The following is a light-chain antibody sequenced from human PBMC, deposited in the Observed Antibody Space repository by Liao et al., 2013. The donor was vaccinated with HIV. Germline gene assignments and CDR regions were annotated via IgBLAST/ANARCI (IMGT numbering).Light chain of an antibody. Sequence: SYELTQPPSVSVSPGQTASITCSGDNLGEKYACWYQQKPGQSPVLVIHQDTKRPSGIPERFSGSKSGNTATLTISGTQSMDEADYYCQAWDSSTYVVFGGGTKLTVL. J-gene: IGLJ2*01. CDR1: NLGEKY. V-gene: IGLV3-1*01. CDR3: QAWDSSTYVV. CDR2: QDT.